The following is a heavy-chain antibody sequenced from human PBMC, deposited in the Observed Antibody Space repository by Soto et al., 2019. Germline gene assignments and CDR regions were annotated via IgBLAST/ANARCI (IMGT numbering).Heavy chain of an antibody. D-gene: IGHD2-15*01. CDR3: AKDQGQWWSAMDV. CDR2: ISSNGGDT. Sequence: EVQLLESGGGLVQPGGSLRLSCAASGFIFSNYAMSWVRQAPGKGLEWVSTISSNGGDTYYADSVKGRFTISRDNSKNTVYLQMNSLRAEDTAVYYCAKDQGQWWSAMDVWGQGTTVTVSS. CDR1: GFIFSNYA. V-gene: IGHV3-23*01. J-gene: IGHJ6*02.